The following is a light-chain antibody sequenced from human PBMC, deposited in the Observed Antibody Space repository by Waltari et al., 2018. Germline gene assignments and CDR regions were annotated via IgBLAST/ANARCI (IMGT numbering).Light chain of an antibody. V-gene: IGLV1-40*01. J-gene: IGLJ3*02. CDR1: SSDIGGAGPH. CDR2: GDT. CDR3: QSYDSSLSAWV. Sequence: QSVLTQPPSVSGAPGQRVTIPCTGSSSDIGGAGPHVPRYQHLPETAPRLLIYGDTNRPSGVPGRFSGSKSGTSASLAITGLQAEDEAEYYCQSYDSSLSAWVFGGGTKLTVL.